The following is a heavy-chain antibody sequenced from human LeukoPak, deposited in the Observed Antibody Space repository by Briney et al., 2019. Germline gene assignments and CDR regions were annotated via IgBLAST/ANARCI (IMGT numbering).Heavy chain of an antibody. Sequence: ASVKVSCKASGYTFTSYDINWVRQATGQGLEWMGWMNPNSGNTGYAQKFQGRVTITRNTSISTAYMELSSLRSEDTAVYYCARSSHSSSWYAVPVGWFDPWGQGTLVTVSS. CDR2: MNPNSGNT. CDR3: ARSSHSSSWYAVPVGWFDP. D-gene: IGHD6-13*01. J-gene: IGHJ5*02. CDR1: GYTFTSYD. V-gene: IGHV1-8*03.